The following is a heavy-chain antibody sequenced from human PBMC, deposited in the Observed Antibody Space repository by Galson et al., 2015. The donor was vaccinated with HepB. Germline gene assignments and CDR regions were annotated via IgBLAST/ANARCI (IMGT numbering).Heavy chain of an antibody. J-gene: IGHJ6*04. V-gene: IGHV3-73*01. Sequence: SLRLSCAASGFTFSGSAMHWVRQASGKGLEWVDRIRSKANSYATAYAASVKGRFTISRDDSKNTAYLQMNSLKTEDTAVYYCTTQLTWRMDVWGKGTTVTVSS. CDR2: IRSKANSYAT. CDR3: TTQLTWRMDV. D-gene: IGHD1-1*01. CDR1: GFTFSGSA.